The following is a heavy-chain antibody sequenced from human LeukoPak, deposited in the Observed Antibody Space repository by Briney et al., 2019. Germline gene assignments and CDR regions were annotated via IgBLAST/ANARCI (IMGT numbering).Heavy chain of an antibody. CDR1: GGSFSGYY. V-gene: IGHV4-34*01. D-gene: IGHD3-22*01. Sequence: SETLSLTCAVYGGSFSGYYWSWIRQPPGKGLEWIGEINHSGSTNYNPSLKSRVTISVDTSKNQLSLKLSSVTAADTAVYYCARGLSGYYYVKTWGQGTLVTVSS. CDR3: ARGLSGYYYVKT. J-gene: IGHJ5*02. CDR2: INHSGST.